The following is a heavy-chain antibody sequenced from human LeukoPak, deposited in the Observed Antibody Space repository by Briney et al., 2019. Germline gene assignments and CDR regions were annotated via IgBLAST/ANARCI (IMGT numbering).Heavy chain of an antibody. D-gene: IGHD7-27*01. CDR2: ISSSISIT. J-gene: IGHJ4*02. V-gene: IGHV3-48*02. CDR1: GFTFDDYG. CDR3: ARLGATNWAYYFDY. Sequence: GGSLRLSCAISGFTFDDYGMNWVRQAPGKGLEWISYISSSISITSYADSVKGRFTISRDNAKNSLYLQLNRLRDEDTAVYYCARLGATNWAYYFDYWGQGTLVTVSS.